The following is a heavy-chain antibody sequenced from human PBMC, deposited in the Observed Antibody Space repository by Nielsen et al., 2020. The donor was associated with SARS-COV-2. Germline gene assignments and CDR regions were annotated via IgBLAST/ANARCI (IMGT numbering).Heavy chain of an antibody. Sequence: ASVKVSCKASGYTFTGYYMHWVRQAPGQGLEWMGRINPNSGGTNYAQKFQGRVTMTRDTSISTAYMELSSLRSEDTAVYYCAAEVGGSYFDYWGQGTLVTVSS. J-gene: IGHJ4*02. D-gene: IGHD1-26*01. CDR3: AAEVGGSYFDY. V-gene: IGHV1-2*06. CDR2: INPNSGGT. CDR1: GYTFTGYY.